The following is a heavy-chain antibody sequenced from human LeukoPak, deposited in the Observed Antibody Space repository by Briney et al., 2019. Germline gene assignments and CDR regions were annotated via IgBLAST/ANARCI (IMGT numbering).Heavy chain of an antibody. J-gene: IGHJ4*02. CDR2: INPNSGGT. V-gene: IGHV1-2*02. CDR3: ARGEPPTD. Sequence: GESLKISCKGSGYSFTSYWIGWVRQAPGQGLEWMGWINPNSGGTNYAQKFQGRVTMTRDTSISTAYMELSRLRSDDTAVYYCARGEPPTDWGQGTLVTVSS. CDR1: GYSFTSYW.